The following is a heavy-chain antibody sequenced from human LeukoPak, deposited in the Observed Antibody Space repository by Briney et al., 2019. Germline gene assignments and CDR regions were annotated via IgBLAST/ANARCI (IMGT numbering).Heavy chain of an antibody. Sequence: GASVKVSCKASGYTFTGYYMHWVRQAPGQGLEWMGWINPNSGGTNYAQKFQVRGTMTRDTSISTAYMELSRPRSDDTAVYYCARSAESSSWVEFDYWGQGTLVTVSS. V-gene: IGHV1-2*02. D-gene: IGHD6-13*01. CDR3: ARSAESSSWVEFDY. CDR1: GYTFTGYY. J-gene: IGHJ4*02. CDR2: INPNSGGT.